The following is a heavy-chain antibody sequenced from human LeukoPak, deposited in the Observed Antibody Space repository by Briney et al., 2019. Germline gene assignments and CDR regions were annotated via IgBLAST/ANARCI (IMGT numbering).Heavy chain of an antibody. V-gene: IGHV3-21*01. Sequence: GGSLRLSCAASGFTVSSYSMNWVRQAPGKGLEWVSSISSSSSYIYYADSVKGRFTISRDNAKNSLYLQMNSLRAEDTAVYYCARDTSITMIVVAYYFDYWGKGTLVTVSS. CDR1: GFTVSSYS. CDR2: ISSSSSYI. CDR3: ARDTSITMIVVAYYFDY. D-gene: IGHD3-22*01. J-gene: IGHJ4*02.